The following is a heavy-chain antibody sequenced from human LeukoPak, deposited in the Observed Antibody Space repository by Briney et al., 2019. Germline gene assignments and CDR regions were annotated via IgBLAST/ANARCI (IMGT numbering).Heavy chain of an antibody. V-gene: IGHV3-30*02. CDR1: GFTFSNYG. Sequence: GGSLRLSCAASGFTFSNYGIHWVRQAPGKGLEWVAFIRYDGNKKYYADSVKGRFTISRDNSKNTLYLQMNSLRAEDTAVYYCAKDDRIQTRRYSYNYWGQGTLVTVSS. J-gene: IGHJ4*02. CDR2: IRYDGNKK. D-gene: IGHD5-18*01. CDR3: AKDDRIQTRRYSYNY.